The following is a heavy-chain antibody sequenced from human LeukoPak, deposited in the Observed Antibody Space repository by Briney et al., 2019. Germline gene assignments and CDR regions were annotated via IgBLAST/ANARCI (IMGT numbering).Heavy chain of an antibody. J-gene: IGHJ3*02. D-gene: IGHD4-17*01. CDR1: GFTFSSYA. CDR2: ISGSGGST. CDR3: ARESYGDSAFDI. V-gene: IGHV3-23*01. Sequence: PGGSLRLSCAASGFTFSSYAMSWVRQAPGKGLEWVSAISGSGGSTYYADSVKGRFTISRDNSKSTLYLQMNSLRAEDTAVYYCARESYGDSAFDIWGQGTMVTVSP.